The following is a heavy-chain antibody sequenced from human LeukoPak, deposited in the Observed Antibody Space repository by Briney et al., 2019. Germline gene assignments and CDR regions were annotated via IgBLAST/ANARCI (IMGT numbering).Heavy chain of an antibody. CDR1: GYTFTNYG. CDR2: ISAYNGNT. D-gene: IGHD6-19*01. CDR3: ARVSIAVAGTSAGV. V-gene: IGHV1-18*01. J-gene: IGHJ4*02. Sequence: GASVKVSCKSSGYTFTNYGISWVRQAPGQGLEWMGWISAYNGNTNYAQKLQGRVTMTTDTSTSTAYMELRSLRSDDTAVYYCARVSIAVAGTSAGVWGQGTLVTVSS.